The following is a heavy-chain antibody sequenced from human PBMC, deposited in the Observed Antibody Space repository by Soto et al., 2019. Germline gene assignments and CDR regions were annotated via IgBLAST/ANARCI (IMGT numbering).Heavy chain of an antibody. J-gene: IGHJ6*02. CDR1: GGSFSGYY. CDR2: INHSGST. D-gene: IGHD4-17*01. CDR3: ARDDYGDTGGMDV. V-gene: IGHV4-34*01. Sequence: SETLSLTCAVYGGSFSGYYWSWIRQPPGKGLEWIGEINHSGSTNYNPSLKSRVTISVDTPKNQFSLKLSSVTAADTAVYYCARDDYGDTGGMDVWGQGTTVTVSS.